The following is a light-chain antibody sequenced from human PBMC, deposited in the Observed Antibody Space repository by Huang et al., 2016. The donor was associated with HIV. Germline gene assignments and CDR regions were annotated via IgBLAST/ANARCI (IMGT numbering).Light chain of an antibody. CDR2: LGS. CDR3: MQGLQTLPFT. V-gene: IGKV2-28*01. CDR1: QSLLHSNGYNY. J-gene: IGKJ3*01. Sequence: DIVMTQSPLSLPVTPGEPASIFCRSSQSLLHSNGYNYLDWYLQKPGQSPQLLIYLGSNRASGVPDRFSGSGSGTDFTLKISRLEAEDVGVYYCMQGLQTLPFTFGPGTKVHIK.